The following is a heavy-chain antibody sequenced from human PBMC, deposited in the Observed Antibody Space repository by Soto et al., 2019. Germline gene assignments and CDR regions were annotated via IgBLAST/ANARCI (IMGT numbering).Heavy chain of an antibody. CDR2: ISGSGGST. J-gene: IGHJ5*02. CDR1: GFTFSSYA. Sequence: EVQLLESGGGLVQPGGSLRLSCAASGFTFSSYAMSWVRQAPGKWLEWVSAISGSGGSTYYADSVKGRFTISRDNSKDTLYLQMNSLRAEDTAVYYCAKDPIEEGYNWFDPWGQGTLVTVSS. D-gene: IGHD1-26*01. CDR3: AKDPIEEGYNWFDP. V-gene: IGHV3-23*01.